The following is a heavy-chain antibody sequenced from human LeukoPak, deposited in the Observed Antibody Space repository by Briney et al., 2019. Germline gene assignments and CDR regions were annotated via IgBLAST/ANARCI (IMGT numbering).Heavy chain of an antibody. Sequence: GGSLRLSCAASGFTFSAYAMSWVRQAPGKGLEWVAVIWYDGSNKYYADSVKGRFTISRDNSKNTLYLQMNSLRAEDTAVYYCARDHGYTPDYWGQGTLVTVSS. CDR3: ARDHGYTPDY. J-gene: IGHJ4*02. D-gene: IGHD5-18*01. V-gene: IGHV3-33*08. CDR1: GFTFSAYA. CDR2: IWYDGSNK.